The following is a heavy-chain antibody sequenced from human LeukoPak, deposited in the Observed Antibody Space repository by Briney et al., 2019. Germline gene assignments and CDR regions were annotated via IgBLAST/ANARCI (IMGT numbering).Heavy chain of an antibody. CDR1: GESFSGYY. D-gene: IGHD2-2*01. CDR2: INHSGST. V-gene: IGHV4-34*01. CDR3: ARGAGPAAVDY. Sequence: SETLSLTCAVYGESFSGYYWSWIRQPPGKGLEWIGEINHSGSTNYNPSLKSRVTISVDTSKNQFSLKLSSVTAADTAVYYCARGAGPAAVDYWGQGTLVTVSS. J-gene: IGHJ4*02.